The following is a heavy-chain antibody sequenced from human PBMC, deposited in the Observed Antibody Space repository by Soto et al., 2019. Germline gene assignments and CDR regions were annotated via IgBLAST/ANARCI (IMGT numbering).Heavy chain of an antibody. CDR1: GFTFSSYA. CDR3: ATVNYDYVWGSYRRRQVDY. Sequence: QVQLVESGGGVVQPGRSLRLSCAASGFTFSSYALHWVRQAPGKGLQWVAVISSDGSNEYYADSVKGRFTISRDNSKNTLFLQMNSLRVEDAAVYYCATVNYDYVWGSYRRRQVDYRGQGTLVTVSS. D-gene: IGHD3-16*02. V-gene: IGHV3-30-3*01. CDR2: ISSDGSNE. J-gene: IGHJ4*02.